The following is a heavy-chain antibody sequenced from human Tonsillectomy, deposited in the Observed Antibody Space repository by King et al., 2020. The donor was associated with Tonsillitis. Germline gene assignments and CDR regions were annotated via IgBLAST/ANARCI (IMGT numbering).Heavy chain of an antibody. CDR2: IKSKTDGGTT. CDR3: TTEFPHEGSGSYYVDY. V-gene: IGHV3-15*01. CDR1: GFTFSNAW. Sequence: DVQLVESGGGLVKPGGSLRLSCAASGFTFSNAWMSWVRQAPGKGLEWVGRIKSKTDGGTTDYAAPVKGRFTISRDDSKNTLYLQMNSLKTEDTAVYYCTTEFPHEGSGSYYVDYWGQGTLVTVSS. D-gene: IGHD3-10*01. J-gene: IGHJ4*02.